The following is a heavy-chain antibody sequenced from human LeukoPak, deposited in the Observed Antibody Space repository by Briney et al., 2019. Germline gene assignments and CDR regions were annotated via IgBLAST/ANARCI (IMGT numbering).Heavy chain of an antibody. V-gene: IGHV3-23*01. CDR1: GFTFSSYA. J-gene: IGHJ4*02. CDR2: ISGSAGNT. D-gene: IGHD3-10*01. CDR3: AKVVFILTNLYYFDC. Sequence: GGSLRLSCAASGFTFSSYAMSWVRQAPGKGLEWVSGISGSAGNTYYADSVKGRFTISRDNSKNTLYLQMNSLRAEDTAVYFCAKVVFILTNLYYFDCWGQGTLVTVSS.